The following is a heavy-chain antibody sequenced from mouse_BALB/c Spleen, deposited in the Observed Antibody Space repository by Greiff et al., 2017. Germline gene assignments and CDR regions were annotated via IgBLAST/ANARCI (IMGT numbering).Heavy chain of an antibody. CDR1: GFNIKDTY. D-gene: IGHD2-3*01. CDR2: IDPANGNT. J-gene: IGHJ1*01. Sequence: VQLKESGAELVKPGASVKLSCTASGFNIKDTYMHWVKQRPEQGLEWIGRIDPANGNTKYDPKFQGKATITADTSSNTAYLQLSSLTSEDTAVYYCAREGGLLRYFDVWGAGTTVTVSS. CDR3: AREGGLLRYFDV. V-gene: IGHV14-3*02.